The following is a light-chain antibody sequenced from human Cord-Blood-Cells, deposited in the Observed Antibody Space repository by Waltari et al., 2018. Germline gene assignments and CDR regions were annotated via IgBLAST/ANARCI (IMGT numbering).Light chain of an antibody. CDR3: CSYAGSSTLV. Sequence: QSALTQPASVSGSPGQSITISCTGTSSDVGSYNLVSWYQQHPGKAPKLMIYEGSTRPSGVSNPFSGAKSGNTASRTISGLQAEDEADYYCCSYAGSSTLVFGGGTKLTVL. V-gene: IGLV2-23*01. J-gene: IGLJ2*01. CDR2: EGS. CDR1: SSDVGSYNL.